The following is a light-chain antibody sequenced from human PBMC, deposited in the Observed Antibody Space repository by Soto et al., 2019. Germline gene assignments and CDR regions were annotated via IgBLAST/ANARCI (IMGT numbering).Light chain of an antibody. CDR3: QQYETLPIT. CDR1: QDIGNY. V-gene: IGKV1-33*01. Sequence: DIQMTQSPSSLSASVGDRVSITCQASQDIGNYLNWYQQIPGKAPKLLIFDASNLESGVPSRFSGSGAGTDFPFTISSLQPEDSATYYCQQYETLPITFGQGTRLEIK. J-gene: IGKJ5*01. CDR2: DAS.